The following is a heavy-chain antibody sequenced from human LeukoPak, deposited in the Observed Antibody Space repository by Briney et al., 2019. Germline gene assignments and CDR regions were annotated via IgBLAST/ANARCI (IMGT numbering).Heavy chain of an antibody. V-gene: IGHV1-18*01. D-gene: IGHD2-8*01. J-gene: IGHJ6*03. CDR1: GYTFTMYG. CDR2: ISADNGNT. CDR3: ARSCCTNGAYYYYMDV. Sequence: ASVKVSCKASGYTFTMYGISWVRQAPGQGLEWMGWISADNGNTNYAQKVQGRVTMTTGTSTNTAYMELRSLRSDDTAVYYCARSCCTNGAYYYYMDVWGKGTTVTVSS.